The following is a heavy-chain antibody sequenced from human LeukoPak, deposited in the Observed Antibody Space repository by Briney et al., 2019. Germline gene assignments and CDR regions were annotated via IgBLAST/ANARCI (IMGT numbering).Heavy chain of an antibody. CDR2: INPNSGGT. CDR3: ARVARGRYCSSTSCYEDWFDP. V-gene: IGHV1-2*02. J-gene: IGHJ5*02. D-gene: IGHD2-2*01. CDR1: RYTFTGYY. Sequence: ASVKVSCKASRYTFTGYYMHWVRRAPGQGLEWMGWINPNSGGTNYAQKFQGRVTMTRDTSISTAYMELSRLRSDDTAVYYCARVARGRYCSSTSCYEDWFDPWGQGTLVTVSS.